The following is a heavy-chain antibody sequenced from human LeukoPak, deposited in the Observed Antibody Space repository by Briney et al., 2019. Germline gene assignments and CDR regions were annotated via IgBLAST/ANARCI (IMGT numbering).Heavy chain of an antibody. CDR2: IIPIFGTA. CDR1: GGTFSSYA. Sequence: SVKASCKASGGTFSSYAISWVRRAPGQGLEWMGGIIPIFGTANYAQKFQGRVTITADESTSTAYMELSSLRSEDTAVYYCASEYSSSPLYYDSSGSPLDYWGQGTLVTVSS. D-gene: IGHD3-22*01. J-gene: IGHJ4*02. V-gene: IGHV1-69*13. CDR3: ASEYSSSPLYYDSSGSPLDY.